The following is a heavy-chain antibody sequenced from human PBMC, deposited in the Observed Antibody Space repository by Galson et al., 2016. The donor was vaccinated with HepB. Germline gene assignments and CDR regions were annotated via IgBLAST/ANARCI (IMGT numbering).Heavy chain of an antibody. CDR3: AKRDYLGHFFDH. J-gene: IGHJ4*02. D-gene: IGHD4-17*01. CDR1: GFAFDDYA. V-gene: IGHV3-9*01. CDR2: ISWNSRII. Sequence: SLRLSCAASGFAFDDYAIHWVRQAPGKGLEWASGISWNSRIIDYADSVKGRFTISRDNAKNSLSLQMNSLRAEDTALYFCAKRDYLGHFFDHWGQGTLVSVSS.